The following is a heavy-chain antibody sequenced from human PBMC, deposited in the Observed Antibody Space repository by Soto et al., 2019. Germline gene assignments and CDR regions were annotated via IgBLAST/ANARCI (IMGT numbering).Heavy chain of an antibody. V-gene: IGHV1-69*13. CDR1: GGTFSIYG. D-gene: IGHD2-8*02. J-gene: IGHJ6*02. Sequence: SVKVSGKASGGTFSIYGFSWVRHAPGQGPEWIGGIIPILTTPNYAQKFQGRVTIVADESTTTVYMELSSLKFEDTAVYYCATSVGIAPTGEDGMDVWGQGTSVTVSS. CDR2: IIPILTTP. CDR3: ATSVGIAPTGEDGMDV.